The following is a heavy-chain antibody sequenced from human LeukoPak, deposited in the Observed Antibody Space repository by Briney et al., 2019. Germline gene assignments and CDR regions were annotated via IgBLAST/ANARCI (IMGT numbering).Heavy chain of an antibody. V-gene: IGHV5-51*01. CDR1: GSTFTSYW. D-gene: IGHD1-26*01. CDR3: AGCDWELLPMGGDY. Sequence: GASLEISCQGSGSTFTSYWIGRVRQMPGKGLECMGIIYPGDSDTRYSPSLQGQVTISADKPKRTAYLKWSSLKAADTGMYYCAGCDWELLPMGGDYWGQGTLVTVSS. CDR2: IYPGDSDT. J-gene: IGHJ4*02.